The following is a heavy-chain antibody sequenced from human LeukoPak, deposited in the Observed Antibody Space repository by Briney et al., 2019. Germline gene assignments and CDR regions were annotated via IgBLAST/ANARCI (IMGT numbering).Heavy chain of an antibody. CDR1: GGSFSGYY. Sequence: SETLSLTCVVYGGSFSGYYWSWIRQPPGKGLEWIGEINHSGSTNYNPSLKSRVTISVDTSKNQFSLKLSSVTAADTAVYYCARGSRRAWFDPWGQGTLVTVSS. J-gene: IGHJ5*02. CDR3: ARGSRRAWFDP. V-gene: IGHV4-34*01. CDR2: INHSGST.